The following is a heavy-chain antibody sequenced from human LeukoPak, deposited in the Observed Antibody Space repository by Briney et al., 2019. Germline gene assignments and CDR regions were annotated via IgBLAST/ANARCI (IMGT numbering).Heavy chain of an antibody. V-gene: IGHV3-11*01. Sequence: GGSLRLSCAAPGFTFSDYYMSWIRQAPGKGLEWLSHMSSSGDTIYHADSVRGRFTISRDNAKRTLFLQMNSLRAEDTAVYYCARDLTDFGSGIFYDHWGQGALVTVS. CDR2: MSSSGDTI. J-gene: IGHJ4*02. CDR1: GFTFSDYY. D-gene: IGHD3-10*01. CDR3: ARDLTDFGSGIFYDH.